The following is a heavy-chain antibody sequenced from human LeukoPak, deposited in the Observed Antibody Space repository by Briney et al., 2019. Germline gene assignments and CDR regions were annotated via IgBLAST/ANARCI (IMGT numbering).Heavy chain of an antibody. CDR2: ISWNSGSI. J-gene: IGHJ4*02. D-gene: IGHD1-26*01. CDR1: GFTFDDYA. V-gene: IGHV3-9*01. Sequence: PGGSLRLSCAASGFTFDDYAMHWVRQAPRKGLEWVSGISWNSGSIGYADSVKGRFTISRDNAKNTLYLQMNSLKSEDSAAYYCARGPAANSGNYYAGDYWGQGTLVTVSS. CDR3: ARGPAANSGNYYAGDY.